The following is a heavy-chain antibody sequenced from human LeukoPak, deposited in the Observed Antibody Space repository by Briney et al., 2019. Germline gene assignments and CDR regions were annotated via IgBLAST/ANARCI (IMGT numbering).Heavy chain of an antibody. J-gene: IGHJ1*01. CDR1: GGTFNSFA. V-gene: IGHV1-69*04. CDR2: IIPLLGTP. Sequence: SVKVSCKASGGTFNSFAISWVRQAPGQGLEWVGRIIPLLGTPDYAQKFQGRVTITSDKYTSTAYIELSSLRSEDTAMYYCARMKYFDSTGYSHAEYFQHWGQGTLVIVSS. D-gene: IGHD3-22*01. CDR3: ARMKYFDSTGYSHAEYFQH.